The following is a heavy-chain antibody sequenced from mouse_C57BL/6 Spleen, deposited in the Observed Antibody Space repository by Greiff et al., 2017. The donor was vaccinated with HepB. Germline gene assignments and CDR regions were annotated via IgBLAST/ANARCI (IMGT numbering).Heavy chain of an antibody. CDR3: TRDRRNYGGPYFDY. CDR2: IDPETGGT. V-gene: IGHV1-15*01. J-gene: IGHJ2*01. CDR1: GYTFTDYE. Sequence: VQLQQSGAELVRPGASVTLSCKASGYTFTDYEMHWVKQTPVHGLEWIGAIDPETGGTAYNQKFKGKAILTADKSSSTAYMELRSLTSEDSAVYYCTRDRRNYGGPYFDYWGQGTTLTVSS. D-gene: IGHD1-1*01.